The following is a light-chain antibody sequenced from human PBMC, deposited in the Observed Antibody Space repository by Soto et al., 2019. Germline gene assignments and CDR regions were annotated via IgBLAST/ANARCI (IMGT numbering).Light chain of an antibody. J-gene: IGLJ3*02. CDR2: LEGTGTY. CDR3: ETWDDNDWV. CDR1: NGHSLYT. Sequence: QSVLTQSSSASASLGSSVKLTCTLSNGHSLYTISWHQQQPGKAPRYLMKLEGTGTYTKGSAVPDRFSGSSSGADFYLTISKLQSKDEADYYCETWDDNDWVFGGGNKLTVL. V-gene: IGLV4-60*03.